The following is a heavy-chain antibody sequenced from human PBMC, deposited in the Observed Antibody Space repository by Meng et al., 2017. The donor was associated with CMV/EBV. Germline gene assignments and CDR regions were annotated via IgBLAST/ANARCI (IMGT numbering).Heavy chain of an antibody. V-gene: IGHV1-69*05. D-gene: IGHD6-13*01. CDR2: IIPIFGTA. CDR1: GGTFSSYA. Sequence: SCKASGGTFSSYAISWVRQAPGQGLEWMGGIIPIFGTANYAQKFQGRVTITTDESTSTAYMKLSSLRSEDTAVYYCAREGAAASFDYWGQGTLVTVSS. J-gene: IGHJ4*02. CDR3: AREGAAASFDY.